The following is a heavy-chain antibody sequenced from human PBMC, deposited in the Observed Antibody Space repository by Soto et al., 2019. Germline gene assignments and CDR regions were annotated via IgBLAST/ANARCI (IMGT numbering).Heavy chain of an antibody. J-gene: IGHJ5*02. CDR3: ARGDAVVVPARFDP. V-gene: IGHV1-18*01. CDR2: ISVYSGHT. CDR1: GYTFTNYD. D-gene: IGHD2-21*01. Sequence: ASVKVSCKTSGYTFTNYDIAWLRQAPGQGLEWMGWISVYSGHTNYAQNLQGRIIITTDTSTSTAYLDLMSLTTDDTAVYFCARGDAVVVPARFDPWGQGTLVTVSS.